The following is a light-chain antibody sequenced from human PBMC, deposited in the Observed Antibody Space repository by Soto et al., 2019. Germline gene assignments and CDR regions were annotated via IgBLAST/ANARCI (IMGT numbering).Light chain of an antibody. CDR1: QTINNW. CDR2: KTS. CDR3: QQYSSYSVYS. J-gene: IGKJ2*03. Sequence: DIQMTQSPSTLPASVGDRVTITCRASQTINNWLAWYQQKPGKAPKLLIYKTSTLESEVPSRFSGSGSGTEFTLTISCLQPDDFATYYCQQYSSYSVYSFGQGTKVEIK. V-gene: IGKV1-5*03.